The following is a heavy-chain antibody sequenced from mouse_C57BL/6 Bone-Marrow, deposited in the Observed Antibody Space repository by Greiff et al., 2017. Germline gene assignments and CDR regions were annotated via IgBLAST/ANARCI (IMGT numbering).Heavy chain of an antibody. Sequence: QVQLQQPGAELVMPGASVKLSCKASGYTFTSYWMHWVKQRPGQGLEWIGEIDPSDSYTNYNQKFKGKSTLTVDKSSSTAYMQLSSLPSEDSAVYYCARTYFYGSPYWYFDVWGTGTTVTVSS. CDR1: GYTFTSYW. CDR2: IDPSDSYT. J-gene: IGHJ1*03. D-gene: IGHD1-1*01. CDR3: ARTYFYGSPYWYFDV. V-gene: IGHV1-69*01.